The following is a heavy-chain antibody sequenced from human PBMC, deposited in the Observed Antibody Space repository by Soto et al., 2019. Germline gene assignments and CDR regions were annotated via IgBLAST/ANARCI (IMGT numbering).Heavy chain of an antibody. J-gene: IGHJ6*02. V-gene: IGHV1-69*13. CDR3: AEGTNDYGDYRDTYYYYGMDV. Sequence: ASVKVSCKASGGTFSSYAISWVRQAPGQGLEWMGGIIPIFGTANYAQKFQGRVTITADESTSTAYMELSSLRSEDTAVYYCAEGTNDYGDYRDTYYYYGMDVWGQGTTVTVSS. CDR2: IIPIFGTA. D-gene: IGHD4-17*01. CDR1: GGTFSSYA.